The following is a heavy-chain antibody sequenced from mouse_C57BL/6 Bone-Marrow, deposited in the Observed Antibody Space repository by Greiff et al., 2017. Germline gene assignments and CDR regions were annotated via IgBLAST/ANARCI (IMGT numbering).Heavy chain of an antibody. J-gene: IGHJ3*01. CDR3: TRGIYYDRPFAY. CDR2: LDPETGGT. D-gene: IGHD2-4*01. V-gene: IGHV1-15*01. Sequence: QVQLQQSGAELVRPGASVTLSCKASGYTFTDYEMHWVKQTPVHGLEWIGALDPETGGTAYNQKFKGKAILTADKSSSTAYMELRSLTSEDSAVDYCTRGIYYDRPFAYWGQGTLVTVSA. CDR1: GYTFTDYE.